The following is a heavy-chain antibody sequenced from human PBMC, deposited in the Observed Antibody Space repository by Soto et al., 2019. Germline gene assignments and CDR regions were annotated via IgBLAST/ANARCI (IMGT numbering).Heavy chain of an antibody. V-gene: IGHV4-4*07. Sequence: QVQLQESGPGLVKPWETLSLTCTVSGGSITGYYWSWIRQTGGKGLEWIGRTSTRGTTSYNPSLQRRVSMSIGTSREEVSLRLTSVTAAETAVYYCARGGSIGRLPRWFDSWGQGTLVSVSS. CDR2: TSTRGTT. J-gene: IGHJ5*01. CDR3: ARGGSIGRLPRWFDS. D-gene: IGHD1-26*01. CDR1: GGSITGYY.